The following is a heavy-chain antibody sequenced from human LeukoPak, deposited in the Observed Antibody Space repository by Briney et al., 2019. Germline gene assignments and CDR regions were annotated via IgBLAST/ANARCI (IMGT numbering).Heavy chain of an antibody. J-gene: IGHJ6*02. CDR1: GYTFTSYG. CDR2: ISAYNGNT. Sequence: ASVKVSFKASGYTFTSYGISWVRQAPGQGLEWMGWISAYNGNTNYAQKLQGRVTMTTDTPTSTAYMGLRSLRSDDTAVYYCARDPDAYYDFWSGYYGYYYYYGMDVWGQGTTVTVSS. CDR3: ARDPDAYYDFWSGYYGYYYYYGMDV. D-gene: IGHD3-3*01. V-gene: IGHV1-18*01.